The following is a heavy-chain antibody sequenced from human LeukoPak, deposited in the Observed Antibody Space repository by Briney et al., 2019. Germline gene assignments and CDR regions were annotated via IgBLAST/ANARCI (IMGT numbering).Heavy chain of an antibody. Sequence: GASVKVSCKASGYTFTGYYMHWVRQAPGQGLEWMGWINPNSGGTNYAQKFQGRVTMTRDTSTSTAYMELRSLRSDDTAVYYCARDKFVGAYCGGDCYLGGAFDIWGQGTMVTVSS. V-gene: IGHV1-2*02. J-gene: IGHJ3*02. CDR1: GYTFTGYY. CDR2: INPNSGGT. CDR3: ARDKFVGAYCGGDCYLGGAFDI. D-gene: IGHD2-21*02.